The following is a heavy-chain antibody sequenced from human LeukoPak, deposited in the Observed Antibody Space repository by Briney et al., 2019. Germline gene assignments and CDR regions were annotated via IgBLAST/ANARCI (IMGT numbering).Heavy chain of an antibody. Sequence: KYGESLKISCQVSGYIFTHYWIGWVRQMPGNGLESMGIIYPADSDTTYSPSFQGQVTISADKPINTVYLQWSSLKASDTAMYYCARQSRDGSKTRGYYFDFWGQGTLVTVSS. CDR3: ARQSRDGSKTRGYYFDF. CDR1: GYIFTHYW. D-gene: IGHD3-10*01. V-gene: IGHV5-51*01. CDR2: IYPADSDT. J-gene: IGHJ4*02.